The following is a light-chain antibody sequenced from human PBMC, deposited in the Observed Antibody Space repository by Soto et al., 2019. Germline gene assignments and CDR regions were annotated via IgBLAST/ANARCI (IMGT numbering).Light chain of an antibody. CDR1: QSVSSSY. CDR3: QQYNNWPRT. J-gene: IGKJ1*01. CDR2: GAT. V-gene: IGKV3-15*01. Sequence: IVLTQSPGTLSLSPWERATLSCRASQSVSSSYLAWYQQKPGQAPRLLIHGATTRATGIPARFSGSGSGTEFTLTISSLQSEDFAVYYCQQYNNWPRTFGQGTKVDIK.